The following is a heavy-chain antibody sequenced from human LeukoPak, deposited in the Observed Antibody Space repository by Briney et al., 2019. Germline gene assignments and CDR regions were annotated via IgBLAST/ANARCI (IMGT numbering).Heavy chain of an antibody. D-gene: IGHD3-10*01. CDR3: AKDPKPLWFGELLLNWFDP. J-gene: IGHJ5*02. CDR1: GFTFSSYG. V-gene: IGHV3-30*02. CDR2: IRYDGSSK. Sequence: PGGSLRLSCAASGFTFSSYGMHWVRQAPGKGLEWVAFIRYDGSSKYYADSVKGRFTISRDNSRNTLYLQVNSLRAEDTAVYYCAKDPKPLWFGELLLNWFDPWGQGTLITVSS.